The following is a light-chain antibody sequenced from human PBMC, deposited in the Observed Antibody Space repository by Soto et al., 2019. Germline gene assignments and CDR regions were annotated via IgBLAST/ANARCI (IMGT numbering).Light chain of an antibody. CDR3: QQSYSTPT. CDR1: QSISSW. CDR2: DAS. J-gene: IGKJ5*01. Sequence: DIQMTQSPSTLSASVGDRVTITCRASQSISSWLAWYQQKPGKAPKLLIYDASRLQSGVPSWFSGSGSGTDFTLTITSLQPEDFGTYYCQQSYSTPTFGQGTRLEI. V-gene: IGKV1-39*01.